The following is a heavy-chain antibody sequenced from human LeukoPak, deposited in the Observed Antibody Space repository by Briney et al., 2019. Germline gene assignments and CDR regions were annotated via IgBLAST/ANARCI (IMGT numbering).Heavy chain of an antibody. CDR2: IRYDGSNK. V-gene: IGHV3-30*02. D-gene: IGHD5-12*01. J-gene: IGHJ4*02. Sequence: GGSLRLSCAASGFTFSSYGMHWVRQAPGKGLEWVAFIRYDGSNKYYADSVKGRFTISRDNSKNTLYLQMNSLRAEDTAVYYCAKDLLTPIVATGGYWGQGTLVTVSS. CDR1: GFTFSSYG. CDR3: AKDLLTPIVATGGY.